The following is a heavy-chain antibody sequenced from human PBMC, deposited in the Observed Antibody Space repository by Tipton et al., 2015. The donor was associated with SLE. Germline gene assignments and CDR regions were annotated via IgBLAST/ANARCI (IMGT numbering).Heavy chain of an antibody. CDR1: GGSIRSYY. CDR2: IFYTGST. Sequence: TLSLTCTVSGGSIRSYYWTWIRQPPGKRLEWIGHIFYTGSTRYNPSLKSRVTISVDTSKSQIFLKMSSVTAADTAVYYCARAEGSWDAFDIWGQGTMVTVSS. D-gene: IGHD2-15*01. J-gene: IGHJ3*02. CDR3: ARAEGSWDAFDI. V-gene: IGHV4-59*01.